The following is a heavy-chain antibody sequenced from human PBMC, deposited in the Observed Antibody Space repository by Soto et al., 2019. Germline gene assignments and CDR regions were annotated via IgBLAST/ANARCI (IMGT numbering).Heavy chain of an antibody. J-gene: IGHJ4*02. CDR3: ARHSSSSFQFDY. Sequence: GESLKISCKGSGYSFTSYWISRVRQMPGKGLEWMGRIDPSDSYTNYSPSFQGHVTISADKSISTAYLQWSSLKASDTAMYYCARHSSSSFQFDYWGQGTLVTVSS. CDR1: GYSFTSYW. D-gene: IGHD6-6*01. V-gene: IGHV5-10-1*01. CDR2: IDPSDSYT.